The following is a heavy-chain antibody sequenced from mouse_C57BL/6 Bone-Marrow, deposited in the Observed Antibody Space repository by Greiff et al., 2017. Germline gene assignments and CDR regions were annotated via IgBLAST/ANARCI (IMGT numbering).Heavy chain of an antibody. CDR1: GFNIKDDY. J-gene: IGHJ3*01. Sequence: VQLQQSGAELVRPGASVKLSCTASGFNIKDDYMHWVKQRPEQGLEWIGWIDPENGDTEYASKFQGKATITADTSSNTAYLQLSSLTSEDTAVYYCTTPKIYYDYDGGAWFAYWGQGTLVTVSA. V-gene: IGHV14-4*01. CDR2: IDPENGDT. CDR3: TTPKIYYDYDGGAWFAY. D-gene: IGHD2-4*01.